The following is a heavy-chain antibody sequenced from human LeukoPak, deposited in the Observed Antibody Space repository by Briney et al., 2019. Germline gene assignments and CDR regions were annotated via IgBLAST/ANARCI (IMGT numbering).Heavy chain of an antibody. CDR1: GGSISSSSYY. J-gene: IGHJ3*02. CDR2: IYYSGYT. D-gene: IGHD2-8*01. CDR3: AKYENAFDI. V-gene: IGHV4-39*01. Sequence: SETLSLTCTVSGGSISSSSYYWGWIRQPPGKGLEWIVSIYYSGYTYNNPSFKSRVTISVDTSKNQFSLKLSSVTAADTAVYYCAKYENAFDIWGQGTMVTVSS.